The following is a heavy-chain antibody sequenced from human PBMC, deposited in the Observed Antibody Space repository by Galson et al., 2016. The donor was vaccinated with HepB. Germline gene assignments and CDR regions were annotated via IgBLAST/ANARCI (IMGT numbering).Heavy chain of an antibody. CDR3: ARAAHSSGYCDVFDI. V-gene: IGHV3-30-3*01. J-gene: IGHJ3*02. CDR1: GITLRNFT. Sequence: SLRLSCAASGITLRNFTIHWVRQPPGKGLEWVAAISHDDISKYYTDSVKGRFTISRDNSGNTVDLQMNSLRAEDTAVYYCARAAHSSGYCDVFDIWGQGTKVTVSS. D-gene: IGHD3-22*01. CDR2: ISHDDISK.